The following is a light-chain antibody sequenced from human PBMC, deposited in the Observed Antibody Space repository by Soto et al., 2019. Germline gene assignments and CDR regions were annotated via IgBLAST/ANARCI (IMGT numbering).Light chain of an antibody. V-gene: IGKV1-39*01. Sequence: DIQMTQSPSSLSASVGDRVTITCRASPSISYFLSWYQQKPGQAPKLLIYAASSLQSGVPSRFSGSGSGTDFTLTISSLPPKDIATYYCQQAHGTFGQGTRLDIK. CDR1: PSISYF. J-gene: IGKJ5*01. CDR2: AAS. CDR3: QQAHGT.